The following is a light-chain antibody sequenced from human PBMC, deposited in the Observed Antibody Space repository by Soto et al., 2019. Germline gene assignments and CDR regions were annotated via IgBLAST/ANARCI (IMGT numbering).Light chain of an antibody. CDR1: QGIRRD. V-gene: IGKV1-6*01. Sequence: AIPMTQSPSSLSASVGDTVTITCRARQGIRRDLSWYQQKPGEAPKLLIYSASDLQGAVPSRFRGSGSGTDFTRTISSLQPEDFATYYCLQDFNFPRTFGQGTKVEV. CDR3: LQDFNFPRT. CDR2: SAS. J-gene: IGKJ1*01.